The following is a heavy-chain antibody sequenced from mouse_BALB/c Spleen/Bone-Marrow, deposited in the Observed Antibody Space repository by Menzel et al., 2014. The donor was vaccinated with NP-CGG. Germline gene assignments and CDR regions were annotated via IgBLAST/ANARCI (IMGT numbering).Heavy chain of an antibody. CDR3: ARENYGSSPAY. Sequence: QLQESGPELVKPGASVKVSCKASGYAFTSYNMYWVKQRHGKSLEWIGYIDPYNGGTSYNQKFKGKATLTVDKYSSSAYMHLNSLTSEDSAVYYCARENYGSSPAYWGQGTLVTVSA. J-gene: IGHJ3*01. CDR1: GYAFTSYN. CDR2: IDPYNGGT. V-gene: IGHV1S135*01. D-gene: IGHD1-1*01.